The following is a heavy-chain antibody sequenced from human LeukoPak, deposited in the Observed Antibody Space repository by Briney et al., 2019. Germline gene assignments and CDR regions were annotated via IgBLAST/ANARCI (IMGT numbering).Heavy chain of an antibody. CDR3: ARDRLFTIFGVVTNFDY. J-gene: IGHJ4*02. Sequence: ASVKVSCKASGYTFTSYGISWVRQAPGQGLEWMGWISAYNGNTNYAQKLQGRVTMTTDTSTSTAYMELRSLRSDDTAVYYCARDRLFTIFGVVTNFDYWGQGTLVTVSS. V-gene: IGHV1-18*01. D-gene: IGHD3-3*01. CDR1: GYTFTSYG. CDR2: ISAYNGNT.